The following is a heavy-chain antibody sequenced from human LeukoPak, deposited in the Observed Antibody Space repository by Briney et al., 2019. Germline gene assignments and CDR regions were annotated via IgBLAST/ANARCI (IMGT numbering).Heavy chain of an antibody. CDR2: VSKSDGTT. Sequence: PGGSLRLSCAASGFTFTTYAMSWVRQAPGKGLEWVSSVSKSDGTTYYADSVKGRLTISRDNSKSTLYLQLNSLRAEDTAIYYCAKGIHSTGYYPFDYWGQGTLVTVSS. V-gene: IGHV3-23*01. CDR1: GFTFTTYA. J-gene: IGHJ4*02. D-gene: IGHD3-22*01. CDR3: AKGIHSTGYYPFDY.